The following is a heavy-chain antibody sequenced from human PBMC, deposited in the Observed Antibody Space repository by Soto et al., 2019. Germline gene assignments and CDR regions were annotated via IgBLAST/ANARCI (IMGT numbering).Heavy chain of an antibody. CDR1: GFTFSSYG. V-gene: IGHV3-33*01. J-gene: IGHJ4*02. D-gene: IGHD3-9*01. CDR2: IWYDGSNK. Sequence: GGSLRLSCAASGFTFSSYGMHWVRQAPGKGLEWVAVIWYDGSNKYYADSVKGRFTISRDNSKNTLYLQMNSLRAEDTAVYYCARDGAGRYFDWLDYWGQGTLVTVSS. CDR3: ARDGAGRYFDWLDY.